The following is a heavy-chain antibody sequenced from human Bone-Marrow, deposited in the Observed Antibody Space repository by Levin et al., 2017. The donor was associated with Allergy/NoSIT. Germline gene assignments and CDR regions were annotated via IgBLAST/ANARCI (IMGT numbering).Heavy chain of an antibody. Sequence: GESLKISCAVSGFIFSDHYMDWVRQAPGKGLEWVGRSRNKANSYTTKYAASVEGRFTVSRDDSKNLLFLHMNSLRTDDTAVYYCVRGYHSFDSWGQGTLVTVSS. D-gene: IGHD3-16*02. V-gene: IGHV3-72*01. CDR3: VRGYHSFDS. CDR2: SRNKANSYTT. CDR1: GFIFSDHY. J-gene: IGHJ4*02.